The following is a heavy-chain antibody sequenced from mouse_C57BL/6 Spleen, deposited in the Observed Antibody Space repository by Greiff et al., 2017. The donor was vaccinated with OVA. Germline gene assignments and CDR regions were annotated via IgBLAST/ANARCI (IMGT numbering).Heavy chain of an antibody. J-gene: IGHJ3*01. V-gene: IGHV14-2*01. CDR3: AREPFAY. CDR1: GFNITDYY. CDR2: IDPEAGET. Sequence: VQLKQSGAELVKPGASVKLSCTASGFNITDYYMHWVKQRPEQGLEWIGRIDPEAGETKYAPKFQVKATITTDTSSNTAYLQLSSLTSEDTAVYYCAREPFAYWGQGTLVTVSA.